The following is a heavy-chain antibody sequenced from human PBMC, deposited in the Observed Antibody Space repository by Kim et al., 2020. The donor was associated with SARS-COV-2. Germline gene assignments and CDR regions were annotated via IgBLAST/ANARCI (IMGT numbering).Heavy chain of an antibody. CDR2: INDSGST. CDR3: ATTALRKYTGGHYRALSY. V-gene: IGHV4-34*01. D-gene: IGHD1-26*01. CDR1: GGYFSDYY. Sequence: SETLSLTCAIYGGYFSDYYWTWIRQPPGKGLDWIGEINDSGSTNYNPSLKSRVTISVDTSKNQFSLKLNSVTAADTAVYFCATTALRKYTGGHYRALSYWGQGTVVIVSS. J-gene: IGHJ4*02.